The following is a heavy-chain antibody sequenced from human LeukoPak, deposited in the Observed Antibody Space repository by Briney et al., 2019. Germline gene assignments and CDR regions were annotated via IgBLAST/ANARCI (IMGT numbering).Heavy chain of an antibody. V-gene: IGHV1-69*13. CDR3: ARGRYYYDSSGYYFPLDY. D-gene: IGHD3-22*01. Sequence: AASVKVSCKASGGTFSSYAISWVRQAPGQGLEWMGGIIPIFGTANYAQKFQGRVTITADESTSTAYMELSSLRSEDTAVYYCARGRYYYDSSGYYFPLDYWGQGTLVTVSS. CDR1: GGTFSSYA. CDR2: IIPIFGTA. J-gene: IGHJ4*02.